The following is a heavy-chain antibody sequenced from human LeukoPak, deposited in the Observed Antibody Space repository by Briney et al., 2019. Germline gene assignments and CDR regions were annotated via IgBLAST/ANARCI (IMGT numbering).Heavy chain of an antibody. J-gene: IGHJ4*02. CDR3: ARVPSAGYYYGSGSTSDY. CDR1: GGSISSSSYY. Sequence: SETLSLTCTVSGGSISSSSYYWGWIRQPPGKGLEWIGSIYYSGSTYYNPSLKSRVTISVDTSKNQFSLKLSSVTAADTAVYYCARVPSAGYYYGSGSTSDYWGQGTLVTVSS. D-gene: IGHD3-10*01. CDR2: IYYSGST. V-gene: IGHV4-39*07.